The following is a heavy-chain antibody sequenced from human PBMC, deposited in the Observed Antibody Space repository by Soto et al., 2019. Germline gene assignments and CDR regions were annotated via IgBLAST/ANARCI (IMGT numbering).Heavy chain of an antibody. Sequence: GGSLRLSCEASGFTFSGFDVHWVRQPTGKGLEWVSSIGTAGDTYYAVSVKGRFTISRDNAKNSLSLQMNSLRAGDMAVYFCAKSQEIGTHFFDSWGQGTQVTVSS. CDR2: IGTAGDT. CDR3: AKSQEIGTHFFDS. J-gene: IGHJ4*02. V-gene: IGHV3-13*01. CDR1: GFTFSGFD. D-gene: IGHD6-13*01.